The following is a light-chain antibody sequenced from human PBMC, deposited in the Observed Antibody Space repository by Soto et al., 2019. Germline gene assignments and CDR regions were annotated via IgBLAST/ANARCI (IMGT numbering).Light chain of an antibody. Sequence: EIRMTKSPFTLSESPGEIATLSCTASQSVNNNVAWYQQKPGHTPRLLIYSASIGATGTPDRFSGSGSGTDFTLTISRLEPEDTAVYYCLPFFVSVTFAQGGLLEIK. CDR1: QSVNNN. CDR3: LPFFVSVT. CDR2: SAS. J-gene: IGKJ5*01. V-gene: IGKV3D-15*01.